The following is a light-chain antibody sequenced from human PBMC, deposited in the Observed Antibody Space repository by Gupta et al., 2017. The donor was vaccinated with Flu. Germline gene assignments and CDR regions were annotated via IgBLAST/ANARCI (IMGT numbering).Light chain of an antibody. CDR3: MQGTHWPLYT. V-gene: IGKV2-30*01. CDR1: QSLLYSDGNTY. J-gene: IGKJ2*01. CDR2: KVS. Sequence: TLGQPASISCRSSQSLLYSDGNTYLSWFQQRPGQSPRRLIYKVSNRDSGVPDRFSGSGSDTEFTLKIDKGEAEDIGVYYCMQGTHWPLYTFGQGTILEIK.